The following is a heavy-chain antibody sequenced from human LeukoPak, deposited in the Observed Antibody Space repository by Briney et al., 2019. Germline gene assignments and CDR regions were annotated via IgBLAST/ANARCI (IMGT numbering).Heavy chain of an antibody. CDR1: GGSISSGSYY. CDR2: IYTSGST. Sequence: SQTLSLTCTVSGGSISSGSYYWSWIRQPAGKGLEWIGRIYTSGSTNYNPSLKSRVTISVDTSKNQFSLKLSSVTAADTAVYYCARHAKQWLVDYWGQGTLVTVSS. CDR3: ARHAKQWLVDY. V-gene: IGHV4-61*02. J-gene: IGHJ4*02. D-gene: IGHD6-19*01.